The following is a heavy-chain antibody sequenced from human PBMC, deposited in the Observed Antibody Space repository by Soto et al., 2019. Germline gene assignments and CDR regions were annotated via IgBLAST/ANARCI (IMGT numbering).Heavy chain of an antibody. J-gene: IGHJ4*02. D-gene: IGHD6-13*01. Sequence: SETLSLTCAVYGGSFSGYYWSWIRQPPGKGLEWIGEINHSGSTNYNPSLKSRVTISVDTSKNQFSLKLSSVTAADTAVYYCARVPYSSSRRKKGSSGYYFDYWGQGTLVTVSS. CDR3: ARVPYSSSRRKKGSSGYYFDY. CDR2: INHSGST. CDR1: GGSFSGYY. V-gene: IGHV4-34*01.